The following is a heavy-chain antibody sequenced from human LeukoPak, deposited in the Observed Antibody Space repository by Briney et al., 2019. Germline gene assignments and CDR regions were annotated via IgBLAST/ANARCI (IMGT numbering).Heavy chain of an antibody. J-gene: IGHJ3*02. D-gene: IGHD5-18*01. Sequence: ASVKVSCKASGYTFTSYGISWVRQAPGQGLEWMGWISAYNGNTNYAQKFQGRVTITADKSTSTAYMELSSLRSDDTAVYYCARGPPWDTAMLTDAFDIWGQGTMVTVSS. V-gene: IGHV1-18*01. CDR2: ISAYNGNT. CDR1: GYTFTSYG. CDR3: ARGPPWDTAMLTDAFDI.